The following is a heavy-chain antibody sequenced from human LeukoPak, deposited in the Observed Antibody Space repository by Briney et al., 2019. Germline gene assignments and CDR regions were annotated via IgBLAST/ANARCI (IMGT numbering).Heavy chain of an antibody. CDR3: ARQEYCSGGSCYTWFDP. CDR2: IYPADSDI. J-gene: IGHJ5*02. CDR1: GYSINNYW. Sequence: GESLKISCKGSGYSINNYWIGWVRQMPGKGLEWMGTIYPADSDIRYSPSFQGQVTISADKSISTAYLQWSSLKASDTAMYYCARQEYCSGGSCYTWFDPWGQGTLVTVSS. V-gene: IGHV5-51*01. D-gene: IGHD2-15*01.